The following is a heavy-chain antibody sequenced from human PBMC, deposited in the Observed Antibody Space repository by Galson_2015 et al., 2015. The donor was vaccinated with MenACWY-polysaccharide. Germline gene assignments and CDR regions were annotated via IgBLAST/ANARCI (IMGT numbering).Heavy chain of an antibody. CDR1: GFTFNSYA. CDR2: ISNSGGST. CDR3: AKDKGGGSYWGNTKIDY. Sequence: SLRLSCAASGFTFNSYAMNWVRQAPGKGLEWVSAISNSGGSTYYADSVKGRFTISRDNSKNTLLLQMNSLRAEDTAVYYCAKDKGGGSYWGNTKIDYWGQGTLVAVSS. J-gene: IGHJ4*02. V-gene: IGHV3-23*01. D-gene: IGHD1-26*01.